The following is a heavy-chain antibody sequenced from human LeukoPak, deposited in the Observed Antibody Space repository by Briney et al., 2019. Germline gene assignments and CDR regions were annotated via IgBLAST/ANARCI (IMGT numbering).Heavy chain of an antibody. CDR3: EAARGYCSGGSGFDY. CDR1: GFTFSSYA. CDR2: ISGSGGST. Sequence: GGSLRLSCAASGFTFSSYAMSWVRQAPGKGLEWVSAISGSGGSTYYADSVKGRFTISRDNSKNTLYLQMNSLRAEDTAVYYCEAARGYCSGGSGFDYWGQGTLVTVSS. V-gene: IGHV3-23*01. J-gene: IGHJ4*02. D-gene: IGHD2-15*01.